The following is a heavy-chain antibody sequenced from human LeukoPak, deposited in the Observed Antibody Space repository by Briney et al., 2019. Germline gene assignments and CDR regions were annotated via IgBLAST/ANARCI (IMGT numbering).Heavy chain of an antibody. V-gene: IGHV1-2*04. CDR2: INPNSGGT. CDR1: VYTFTGYY. CDR3: ARDRDSSSWYDY. D-gene: IGHD6-13*01. J-gene: IGHJ4*02. Sequence: ASVKVSCKHSVYTFTGYYIHWVRPAPGRGVGWVGWINPNSGGTNYAQKFQGWVTMTRDTSISTAYMELSRLRSDDTAVYYCARDRDSSSWYDYWGQGTLVTVSS.